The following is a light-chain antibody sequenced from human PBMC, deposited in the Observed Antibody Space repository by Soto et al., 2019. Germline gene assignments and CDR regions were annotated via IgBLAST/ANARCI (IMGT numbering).Light chain of an antibody. J-gene: IGKJ5*01. V-gene: IGKV1-27*01. CDR3: QKYSSVIT. CDR1: QGISNF. Sequence: DIQMTQSPSSLSASVGDRVTITCRASQGISNFLAWYQQKPGKVPKLLISAASTLQSGGPSRFSGSGSGTDFTLTITSLQPEDVATYYCQKYSSVITFGQGTRLEI. CDR2: AAS.